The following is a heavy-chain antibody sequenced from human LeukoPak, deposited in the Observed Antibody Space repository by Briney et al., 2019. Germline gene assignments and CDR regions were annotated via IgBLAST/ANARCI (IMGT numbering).Heavy chain of an antibody. CDR1: GFTFSSYG. Sequence: GRSLRLSCAASGFTFSSYGMHWVRQAPGKGLEWVAVTSYDGSKKYYADSVKGRFTISRDNSKNTLYLQMNSLRAEDTDVYYCAKDRSSSGYWYFDLWGRGTLVTVSS. V-gene: IGHV3-30*18. J-gene: IGHJ2*01. D-gene: IGHD6-6*01. CDR3: AKDRSSSGYWYFDL. CDR2: TSYDGSKK.